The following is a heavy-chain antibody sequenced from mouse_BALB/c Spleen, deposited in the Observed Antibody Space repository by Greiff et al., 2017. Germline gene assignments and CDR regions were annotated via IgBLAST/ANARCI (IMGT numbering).Heavy chain of an antibody. J-gene: IGHJ4*01. Sequence: VQLQESGAELVRPGASVTLSCKASGYTFTDYEMHWVKQTPVHGLEWIGAIDPETGGTAYNQKFKGKATLTADKSSSTAYMELRSLTSEDSAVYYCTNYYGYYAMDYWGQGTSVTVSS. V-gene: IGHV1-15*01. CDR3: TNYYGYYAMDY. CDR1: GYTFTDYE. CDR2: IDPETGGT. D-gene: IGHD1-2*01.